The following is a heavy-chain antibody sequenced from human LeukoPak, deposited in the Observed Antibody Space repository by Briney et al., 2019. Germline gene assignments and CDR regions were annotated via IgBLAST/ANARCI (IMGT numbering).Heavy chain of an antibody. CDR3: ARDLDYGENYYYYMDV. J-gene: IGHJ6*03. V-gene: IGHV1-2*02. CDR2: INPNSGGT. Sequence: GASVKVSCKASGYTFTGYYMHWVRQAPGQGLAWMGWINPNSGGTNYAQKFQGRVTMTRDTSISTAYMELSRLRSDDTAVYYCARDLDYGENYYYYMDVWGKGTTVTVSS. D-gene: IGHD4-17*01. CDR1: GYTFTGYY.